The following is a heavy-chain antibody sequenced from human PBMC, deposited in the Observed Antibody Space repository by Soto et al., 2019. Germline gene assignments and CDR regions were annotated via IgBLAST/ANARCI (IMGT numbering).Heavy chain of an antibody. D-gene: IGHD2-21*02. V-gene: IGHV1-69*13. J-gene: IGHJ6*02. Sequence: SVKVSCKASGGTFSNHAISWARQAPGQGLEWVGGIIPMFPTADYAQRFQGRVTITADDSTTTVYMELSGLRSEDTAMYYCARDDATYCGGDCYRYFYYGMDVWGQGTTVTVSS. CDR3: ARDDATYCGGDCYRYFYYGMDV. CDR1: GGTFSNHA. CDR2: IIPMFPTA.